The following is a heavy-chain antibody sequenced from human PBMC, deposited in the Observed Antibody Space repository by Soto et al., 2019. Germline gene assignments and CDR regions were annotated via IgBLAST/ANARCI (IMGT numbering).Heavy chain of an antibody. CDR1: GYSFTSYD. J-gene: IGHJ4*02. CDR3: AREKSYGYADY. Sequence: QVQLVQSGAEVKKPGASVKVSCKASGYSFTSYDINWVRQATGQGLEWMGWMNPNSGNTGYAQKFRGRVTMTRSTSMSKAYMELSSLTSEDTAVYYWAREKSYGYADYWGQGTLVTVSS. CDR2: MNPNSGNT. D-gene: IGHD5-18*01. V-gene: IGHV1-8*01.